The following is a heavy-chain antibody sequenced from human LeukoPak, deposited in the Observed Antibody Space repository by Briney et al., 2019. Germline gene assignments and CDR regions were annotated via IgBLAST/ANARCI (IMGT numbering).Heavy chain of an antibody. CDR1: SGSISSYY. D-gene: IGHD5-24*01. J-gene: IGHJ1*01. Sequence: SETLSLTCTVSSGSISSYYWSWIRQPPGKGLEWIGYIYYSGSTNYNPSLKSRVTISVDTSKNQFSLKLSSVTAADTAVYYCARDGYNYLYFQHWGQGTLVTVSS. CDR3: ARDGYNYLYFQH. CDR2: IYYSGST. V-gene: IGHV4-59*12.